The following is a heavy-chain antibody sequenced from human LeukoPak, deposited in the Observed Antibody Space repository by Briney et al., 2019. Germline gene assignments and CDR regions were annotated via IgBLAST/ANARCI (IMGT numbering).Heavy chain of an antibody. CDR1: GGSISSGDYY. CDR2: IYYSGST. CDR3: ASLYCGGDPLDAFDI. D-gene: IGHD2-21*02. J-gene: IGHJ3*02. Sequence: SETLSLTCTVSGGSISSGDYYWSWIRQPPGKGLEWIGYIYYSGSTYYNPSLKSRATLSVDPSKNQFSLRLSSVTAADTAVYYCASLYCGGDPLDAFDIWGQGTMVTVSS. V-gene: IGHV4-30-4*08.